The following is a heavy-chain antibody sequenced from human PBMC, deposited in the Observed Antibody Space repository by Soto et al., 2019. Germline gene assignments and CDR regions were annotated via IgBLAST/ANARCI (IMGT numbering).Heavy chain of an antibody. CDR3: AKGRGTFDC. CDR2: ISGSGATT. CDR1: GFTFSSFP. D-gene: IGHD1-1*01. V-gene: IGHV3-23*01. Sequence: GGSLRLSRASPGFTFSSFPMSWVRQAPGKGLEWVSAISGSGATTNYADSVKGRFTISRDNSKNTLDLQMNSLRAEDTAIYYCAKGRGTFDCWGQGTLVTVSS. J-gene: IGHJ4*02.